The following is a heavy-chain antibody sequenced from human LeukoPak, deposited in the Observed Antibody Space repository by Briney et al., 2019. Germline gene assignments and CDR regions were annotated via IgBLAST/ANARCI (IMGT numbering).Heavy chain of an antibody. D-gene: IGHD3-16*02. CDR2: MNPNSGNT. J-gene: IGHJ4*02. Sequence: GASVKVSCKASGYTFISYDINWVRQATGQGLEWMGWMNPNSGNTGYAQKFQGRVTITRNTSISTAYMELSSLRSEDTAVYYCATERRGSYRIVYWGQGTLVTVSS. V-gene: IGHV1-8*01. CDR3: ATERRGSYRIVY. CDR1: GYTFISYD.